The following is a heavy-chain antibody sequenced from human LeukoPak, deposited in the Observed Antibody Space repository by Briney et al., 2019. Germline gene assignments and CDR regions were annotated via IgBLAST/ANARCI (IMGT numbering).Heavy chain of an antibody. D-gene: IGHD6-13*01. Sequence: GGSLRLSCAASGFTVSSNYMSWVRQAPGKGLEWVLVIYSGGSTYYADSVKGRFTISRDNSKNTLYLQMNSLRAEDTAVYYCASSSGIAAAGYYYYYMDVWGKGTTVTVSS. CDR1: GFTVSSNY. CDR2: IYSGGST. J-gene: IGHJ6*03. CDR3: ASSSGIAAAGYYYYYMDV. V-gene: IGHV3-66*02.